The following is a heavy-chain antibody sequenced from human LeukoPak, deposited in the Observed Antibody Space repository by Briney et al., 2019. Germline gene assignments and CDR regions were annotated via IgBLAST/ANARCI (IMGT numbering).Heavy chain of an antibody. Sequence: GGSLRLSCAASGFTFSTYAMGWVRQAPGKGLGWVSSIKGSGGDPFYADSVKGRFTISRDNSKNTLFLQLNSLRAEDSAVYYCARGGHDFNPFYWWGQGTLVTVSS. CDR3: ARGGHDFNPFYW. CDR2: IKGSGGDP. V-gene: IGHV3-23*01. CDR1: GFTFSTYA. J-gene: IGHJ4*02. D-gene: IGHD2-21*02.